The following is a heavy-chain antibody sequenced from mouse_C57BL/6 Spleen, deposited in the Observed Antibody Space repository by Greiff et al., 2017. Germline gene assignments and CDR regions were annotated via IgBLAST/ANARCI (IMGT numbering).Heavy chain of an antibody. CDR1: EYEFPSHD. Sequence: EVKLMESGGGLVQPGESLKLSCESNEYEFPSHDMSWVRKTPEKRLELVAAINSDGGSTYYPDTMERRFIISRDNTKKTLYLQMSSLRSEDTALYYCARRGVGNCVRDAMDYWGQGTSVTVSS. CDR3: ARRGVGNCVRDAMDY. V-gene: IGHV5-2*01. CDR2: INSDGGST. D-gene: IGHD2-1*01. J-gene: IGHJ4*01.